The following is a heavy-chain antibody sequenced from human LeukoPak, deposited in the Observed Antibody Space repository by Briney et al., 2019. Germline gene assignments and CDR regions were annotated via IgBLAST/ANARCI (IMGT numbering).Heavy chain of an antibody. CDR3: AKDRNVYCSSTSCSSEFDY. D-gene: IGHD2-2*01. CDR2: ISGSGGST. CDR1: GFTFSSYA. J-gene: IGHJ4*02. V-gene: IGHV3-23*01. Sequence: GGSLRLSCAASGFTFSSYAMSWVRQAPGKGLEWVSAISGSGGSTYYADSVKGRFTISRDNSKNTLYLQMNSLRAEDTAVYYCAKDRNVYCSSTSCSSEFDYWGQETLVTVSS.